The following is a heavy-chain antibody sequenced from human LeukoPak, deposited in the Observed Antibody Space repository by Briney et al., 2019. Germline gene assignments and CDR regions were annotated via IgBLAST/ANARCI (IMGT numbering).Heavy chain of an antibody. D-gene: IGHD6-6*01. J-gene: IGHJ4*02. CDR1: GYSISSGYY. Sequence: SETLSLTCTVSGYSISSGYYWGWIRQPPGKGLEWTGSIYHSGSTYYNPSLKSRVTISVDTSKNQFSLKLSSVTAADTAVYYCARVGQLATGIDYWGQGTLVTVSS. CDR3: ARVGQLATGIDY. V-gene: IGHV4-38-2*02. CDR2: IYHSGST.